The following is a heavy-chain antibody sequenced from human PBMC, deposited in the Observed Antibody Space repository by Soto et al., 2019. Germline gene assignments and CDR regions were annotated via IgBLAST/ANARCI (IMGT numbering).Heavy chain of an antibody. CDR2: ISYDGSNE. J-gene: IGHJ4*02. Sequence: QVQLVESGGGGVQPGRSLRLSCAASGFTFSSYGMHWFRQAPGKGLEWVALISYDGSNEYYADSVKGRFTISRDNSKNELYMHLNSLRAEAMAVYYCAKEGRRVSGCFDYWGQGTLVTVSS. V-gene: IGHV3-30*18. D-gene: IGHD1-26*01. CDR1: GFTFSSYG. CDR3: AKEGRRVSGCFDY.